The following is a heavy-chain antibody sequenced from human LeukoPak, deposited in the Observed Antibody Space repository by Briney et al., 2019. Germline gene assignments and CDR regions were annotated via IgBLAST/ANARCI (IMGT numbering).Heavy chain of an antibody. CDR1: GYSFTSYR. CDR3: ARHYYGSGSYAWFDP. Sequence: GESLKISCKGSGYSFTSYRIGWVRQMPGKGLEWMGIIYPGDSGTRYSPSFQGQVTISADKSISTAYLQWSSLKASDTAMYYCARHYYGSGSYAWFDPWGRGTLVTVSS. D-gene: IGHD3-10*01. J-gene: IGHJ5*02. V-gene: IGHV5-51*01. CDR2: IYPGDSGT.